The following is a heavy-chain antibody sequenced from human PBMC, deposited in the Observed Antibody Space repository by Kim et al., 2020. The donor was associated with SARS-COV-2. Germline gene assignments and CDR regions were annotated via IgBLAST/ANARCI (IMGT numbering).Heavy chain of an antibody. V-gene: IGHV3-33*01. CDR3: ARGAYYGGNSEFDY. CDR1: GFTFSSYG. D-gene: IGHD4-17*01. J-gene: IGHJ4*02. Sequence: GGSLRLSCAASGFTFSSYGMHWVRQAPGKGLEWVAVIWYDGSNKYYADSVKGRFTISRDNSKNTLYLQMNSLRAEDTAVYYCARGAYYGGNSEFDYWGQGTLVTVSS. CDR2: IWYDGSNK.